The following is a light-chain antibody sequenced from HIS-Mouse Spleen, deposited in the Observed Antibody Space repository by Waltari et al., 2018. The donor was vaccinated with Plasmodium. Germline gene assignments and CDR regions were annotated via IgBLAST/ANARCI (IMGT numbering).Light chain of an antibody. J-gene: IGLJ2*01. V-gene: IGLV2-11*01. CDR1: SSDVGCYTY. Sequence: QSALTQPRSVSGSPGQSVPISCTGTSSDVGCYTYVSWYQQHPGKAPKLMIYDVSKRPSGVPDRFSGSKSGNTASLTISGLQAEDEADYYCCSYAGSYTLVFGGGTKLTVL. CDR2: DVS. CDR3: CSYAGSYTLV.